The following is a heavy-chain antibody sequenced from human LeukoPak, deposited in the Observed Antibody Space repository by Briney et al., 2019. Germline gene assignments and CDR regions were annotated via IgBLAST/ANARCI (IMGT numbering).Heavy chain of an antibody. J-gene: IGHJ6*03. Sequence: GASVKVSCKASAYTFTGYHIHWVRRAPGQGLEWMGWINPYSGATNYAQKFQGRVTMTSYTSISTATMELTRLTSDDTAMYFCARDRGGRLNNYYMDVWGKGTTVTVSS. CDR1: AYTFTGYH. V-gene: IGHV1-2*02. CDR3: ARDRGGRLNNYYMDV. CDR2: INPYSGAT. D-gene: IGHD1-26*01.